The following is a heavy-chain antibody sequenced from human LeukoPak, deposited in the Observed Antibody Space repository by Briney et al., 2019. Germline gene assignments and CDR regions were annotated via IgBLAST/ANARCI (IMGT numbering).Heavy chain of an antibody. CDR3: ARALSGRDALDI. CDR1: GDSVSSNSAA. V-gene: IGHV6-1*01. J-gene: IGHJ3*02. CDR2: TYYRSKWYN. Sequence: SQTLSLTCAISGDSVSSNSAAWNWIRQSPSRCLECLGRTYYRSKWYNDYAVSVKSRITINPDTPKNQFSLRLNSVTPEDTAVYYCARALSGRDALDIWGQGTMVTVSS.